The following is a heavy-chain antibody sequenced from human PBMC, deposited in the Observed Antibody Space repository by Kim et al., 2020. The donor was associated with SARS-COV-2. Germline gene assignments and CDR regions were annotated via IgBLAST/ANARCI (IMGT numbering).Heavy chain of an antibody. V-gene: IGHV4-59*01. J-gene: IGHJ6*02. D-gene: IGHD4-17*01. CDR3: ARGDYGDYYYYGMDV. CDR1: GGSISSYY. CDR2: IYYSGST. Sequence: SETLSLTCTVSGGSISSYYWSWIRQPPGKGLEWIGYIYYSGSTNYNPSLKSRVTISVDTSKNQFSLKLSSVTAADTAVYYCARGDYGDYYYYGMDVWGQG.